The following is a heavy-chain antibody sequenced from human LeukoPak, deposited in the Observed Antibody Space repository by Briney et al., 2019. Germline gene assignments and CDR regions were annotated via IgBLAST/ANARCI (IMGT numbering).Heavy chain of an antibody. J-gene: IGHJ4*02. CDR3: CRGSYYDY. CDR1: GYTFTSYG. Sequence: ASVKVSCKASGYTFTSYGISWVRQAPGQGLEWMGWVSAYNGDTNYAQKVQGRVTMITDTSTSTGYMELRSLRSDDTAVYYCCRGSYYDYWGQGTLVTVSS. D-gene: IGHD1-26*01. V-gene: IGHV1-18*01. CDR2: VSAYNGDT.